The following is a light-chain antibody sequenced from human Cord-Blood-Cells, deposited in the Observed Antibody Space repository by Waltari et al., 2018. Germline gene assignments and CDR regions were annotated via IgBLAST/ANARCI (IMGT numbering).Light chain of an antibody. J-gene: IGLJ2*01. CDR2: DVS. CDR3: CSYAGSYTVV. Sequence: QSALTQPRSVSGSPGQSATISCTGPSSDVGGYHYVSWYQQHPGKAPKLMIYDVSKRPSGVPDRFSGSKSGNTASLTISGLQAEDEADYYCCSYAGSYTVVFGGGTKLTVL. V-gene: IGLV2-11*01. CDR1: SSDVGGYHY.